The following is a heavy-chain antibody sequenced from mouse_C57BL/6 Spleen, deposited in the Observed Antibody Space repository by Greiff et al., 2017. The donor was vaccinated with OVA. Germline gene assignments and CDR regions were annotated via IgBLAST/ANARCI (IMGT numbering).Heavy chain of an antibody. CDR3: AREGRLCYYDY. D-gene: IGHD2-2*01. CDR2: IYPRSGNT. V-gene: IGHV1-81*01. J-gene: IGHJ2*01. Sequence: QVQLQQSGAELARPGASVKLSCKASGYTFTSYGINWVKQRTGQGLEWIGEIYPRSGNTYYNAKFKGKATLTADTSSSTAYMGLRSLTSEDSAVYFCAREGRLCYYDYWGQGTTLTVSS. CDR1: GYTFTSYG.